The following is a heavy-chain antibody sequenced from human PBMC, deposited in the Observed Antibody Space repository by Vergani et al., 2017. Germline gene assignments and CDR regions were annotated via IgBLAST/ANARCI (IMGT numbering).Heavy chain of an antibody. Sequence: QVQLQQWGAGLLKPSETLSLTCAVYGGSFSGYYWSWIRQPPGKGLEWIGEINHSGSTNYNPSLKSRVTISVDTSKNQFSLKLSSVTAAETAVYYCARTGGLRRGYWGQGTLVTVSS. CDR3: ARTGGLRRGY. V-gene: IGHV4-34*01. CDR1: GGSFSGYY. D-gene: IGHD4-17*01. CDR2: INHSGST. J-gene: IGHJ4*02.